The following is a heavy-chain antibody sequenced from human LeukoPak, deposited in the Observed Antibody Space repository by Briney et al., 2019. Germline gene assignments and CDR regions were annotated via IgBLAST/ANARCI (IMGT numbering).Heavy chain of an antibody. J-gene: IGHJ4*02. CDR1: GFTVSNNH. D-gene: IGHD6-13*01. V-gene: IGHV3-53*01. CDR3: ARGYSSNWNYFDY. CDR2: VYTAGST. Sequence: GGSLRLSCAASGFTVSNNHMTWVRQAPGKGLEGVSVVYTAGSTYYADSVKGRFTISRDNSKNTVYLQMNSLRVGDTAVYYCARGYSSNWNYFDYWGQGILVTVSS.